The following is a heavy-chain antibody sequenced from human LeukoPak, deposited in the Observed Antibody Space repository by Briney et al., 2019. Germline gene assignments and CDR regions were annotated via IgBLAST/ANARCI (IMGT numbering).Heavy chain of an antibody. D-gene: IGHD3-22*01. V-gene: IGHV4-31*03. CDR2: IYYSGST. Sequence: SQTLSLTCTVSGGSISSGGYYWSWIRQHPGQGLEWIGYIYYSGSTYYNPSLKSRVTISVDTSKNQFSLKLSSVTAADTAVYYCARSRRNSYDSSGSLDYWGQGTLVTVSS. CDR3: ARSRRNSYDSSGSLDY. J-gene: IGHJ4*02. CDR1: GGSISSGGYY.